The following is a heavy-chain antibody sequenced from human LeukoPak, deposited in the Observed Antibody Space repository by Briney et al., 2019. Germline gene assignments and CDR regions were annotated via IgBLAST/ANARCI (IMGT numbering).Heavy chain of an antibody. J-gene: IGHJ4*02. D-gene: IGHD6-13*01. V-gene: IGHV7-4-1*02. CDR1: GYTFTSYA. CDR3: ARVGIKVAAGIPTNNDFDY. Sequence: GASGKVSCKASGYTFTSYAMNWVRQAPGQGLEWMGWINTNTGNPTYAQGFTGRFVFSLDTSVSTAYLQISSLKAEDTAVYYCARVGIKVAAGIPTNNDFDYWGQGTLVTVSS. CDR2: INTNTGNP.